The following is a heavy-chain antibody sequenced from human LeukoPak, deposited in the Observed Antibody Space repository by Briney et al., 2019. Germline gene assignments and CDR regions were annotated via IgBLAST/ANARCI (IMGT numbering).Heavy chain of an antibody. CDR1: GGSLSGYY. V-gene: IGHV4-34*01. CDR3: ARWAPGQLVNGNYYYYGMDV. Sequence: PSETLSLTCAVYGGSLSGYYWSWIRQPPGKGLEWIGEINHSGSTNYNPSLKSRVTISVDTSKNQFSLKLSSVTAADTAVYYCARWAPGQLVNGNYYYYGMDVWGQGTTVTVSS. CDR2: INHSGST. J-gene: IGHJ6*02. D-gene: IGHD6-13*01.